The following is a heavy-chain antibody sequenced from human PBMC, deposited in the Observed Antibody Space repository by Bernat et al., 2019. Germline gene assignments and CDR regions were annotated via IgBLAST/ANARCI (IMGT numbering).Heavy chain of an antibody. D-gene: IGHD2-8*01. V-gene: IGHV3-30-3*01. Sequence: QVQLVESGGGVVQPGRSLRLSRAASGFTFSSYAMHWVRQAPGKGLEWVAVISYDGSNKYYADSVKGRFTISRDNSKNTLYLQMNSLRAEDTAVYYCASIVLMVYATDTAFDIWGQGTMVTVSS. CDR3: ASIVLMVYATDTAFDI. CDR2: ISYDGSNK. CDR1: GFTFSSYA. J-gene: IGHJ3*02.